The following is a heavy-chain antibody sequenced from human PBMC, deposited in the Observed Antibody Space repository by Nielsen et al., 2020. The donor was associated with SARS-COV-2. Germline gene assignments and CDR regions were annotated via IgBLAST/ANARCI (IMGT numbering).Heavy chain of an antibody. CDR3: ARRHMIPFGAGTYHFDF. J-gene: IGHJ4*02. Sequence: GESLKISCEASGYSFSSYWIAWVRQRPGKGLEWMRIIYPGDSETKYSPSFQGQVTMSVDKSLRTAYLQWRTLKASDTAMYYCARRHMIPFGAGTYHFDFWGQGTLVTVSS. V-gene: IGHV5-51*01. D-gene: IGHD3-16*01. CDR2: IYPGDSET. CDR1: GYSFSSYW.